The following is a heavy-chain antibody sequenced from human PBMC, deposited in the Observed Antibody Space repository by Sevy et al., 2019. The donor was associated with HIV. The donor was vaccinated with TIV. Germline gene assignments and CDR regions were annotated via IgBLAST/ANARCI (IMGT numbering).Heavy chain of an antibody. J-gene: IGHJ4*02. V-gene: IGHV4-31*03. CDR2: IYYSGST. CDR1: GDSISSGGYY. D-gene: IGHD1-26*01. Sequence: SETLSLTCTVSGDSISSGGYYWSWIRQHPGKGLEWIGYIYYSGSTYYNPSLKSRVTISVDTSKNQFSLKLSSVTAADTAVYYCARDGGKASYSPFDYWGQGTLVTVSS. CDR3: ARDGGKASYSPFDY.